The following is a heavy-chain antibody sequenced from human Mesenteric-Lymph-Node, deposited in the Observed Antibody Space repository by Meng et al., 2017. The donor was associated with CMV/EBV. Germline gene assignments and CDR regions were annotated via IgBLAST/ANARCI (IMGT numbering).Heavy chain of an antibody. J-gene: IGHJ6*02. D-gene: IGHD3-3*01. V-gene: IGHV4-59*01. CDR2: VYYTGST. CDR1: GGPISSYY. Sequence: SETLSLTCTVSGGPISSYYWTWLRQPPGKGLEWIGYVYYTGSTNYNPSLKSRLTISIDMSKNQFSLKLNSVTAADTAVYYCARLPPPNYDFWSGYTHYYYGMDVWGQGTTVTVSS. CDR3: ARLPPPNYDFWSGYTHYYYGMDV.